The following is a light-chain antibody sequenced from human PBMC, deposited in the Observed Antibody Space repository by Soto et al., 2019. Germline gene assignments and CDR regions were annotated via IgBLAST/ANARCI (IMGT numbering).Light chain of an antibody. V-gene: IGLV1-44*01. CDR2: STN. J-gene: IGLJ3*02. CDR3: ATWDDSLNGRV. CDR1: SSSIGSNT. Sequence: QAVVTQPPSASGTPGQRVTISCSGSSSSIGSNTVSWYQQLPGTAPKLLIYSTNQRPSGVPDRFSGSKSGTSASLAISGLQSEDEADYYCATWDDSLNGRVFGGGTKLTVL.